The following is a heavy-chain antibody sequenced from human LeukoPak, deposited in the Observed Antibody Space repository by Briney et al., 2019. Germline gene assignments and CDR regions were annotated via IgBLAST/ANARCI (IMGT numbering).Heavy chain of an antibody. D-gene: IGHD2/OR15-2a*01. Sequence: GGSLRLSCAASGFTFSDTGMHWVRQAPGKGLGLVSRIRSDGSDTRYAESVKCRFTISRDNAKNTMYLQMNSLRAEDTAVYYCARDWFHAIDYWGQGTLVTVSS. CDR2: IRSDGSDT. CDR3: ARDWFHAIDY. J-gene: IGHJ4*02. CDR1: GFTFSDTG. V-gene: IGHV3-74*01.